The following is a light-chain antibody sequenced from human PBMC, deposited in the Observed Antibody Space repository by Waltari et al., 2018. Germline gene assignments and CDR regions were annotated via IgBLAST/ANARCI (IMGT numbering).Light chain of an antibody. V-gene: IGKV4-1*01. Sequence: DIVLTQFPDSLAGSLGERATINCKSSQSVLYSPNNKNYLNWYQHKSGQPPKLLIYWASTRESGVPDRFSGSGSGTDFTLTISSLQAEDVAVYYCQQYYTTPPTFGQGTKVEIK. CDR2: WAS. CDR1: QSVLYSPNNKNY. J-gene: IGKJ1*01. CDR3: QQYYTTPPT.